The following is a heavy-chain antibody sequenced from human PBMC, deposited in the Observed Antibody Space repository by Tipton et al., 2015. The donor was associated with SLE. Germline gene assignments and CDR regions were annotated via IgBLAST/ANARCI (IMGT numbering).Heavy chain of an antibody. V-gene: IGHV4-34*01. CDR2: INHSGST. D-gene: IGHD3-16*01. CDR1: GGSFSGYY. J-gene: IGHJ5*02. CDR3: ATSATRFDWFDP. Sequence: LRLSCAVYGGSFSGYYWSWIRQPPGKGLEWIGEINHSGSTNYNPSLKSRVTISVDTSKNQFSLKLSSVTAADTAVYYCATSATRFDWFDPWGQGTLVTVSS.